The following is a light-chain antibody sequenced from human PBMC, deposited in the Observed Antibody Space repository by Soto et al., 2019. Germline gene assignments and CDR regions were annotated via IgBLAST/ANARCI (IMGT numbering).Light chain of an antibody. CDR2: GAS. CDR3: QQYNNWPPIT. V-gene: IGKV3D-15*01. Sequence: EIVMTQSPGTLSLSPGERATLSCRASQSVSSMLAWYQQKPGQAPRLLISGASSRATGIPARFSGSGSGTEFTLTISSLQSEDFAVYYCQQYNNWPPITFGQGTRLEIK. CDR1: QSVSSM. J-gene: IGKJ5*01.